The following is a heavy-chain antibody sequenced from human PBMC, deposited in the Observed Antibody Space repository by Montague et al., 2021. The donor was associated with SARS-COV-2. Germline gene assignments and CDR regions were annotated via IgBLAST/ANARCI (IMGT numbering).Heavy chain of an antibody. CDR2: IYSGGST. CDR1: GFTVSSNY. V-gene: IGHV3-53*04. CDR3: ARDHGSGWFTFDD. J-gene: IGHJ4*02. D-gene: IGHD6-19*01. Sequence: SLRLSCAASGFTVSSNYMSWVRQAPGKGLEWVSVIYSGGSTYYADSVRGRFIIPRHNSKNTLYLPMNSLRAENTAVYYCARDHGSGWFTFDDWGQGTLVTVSS.